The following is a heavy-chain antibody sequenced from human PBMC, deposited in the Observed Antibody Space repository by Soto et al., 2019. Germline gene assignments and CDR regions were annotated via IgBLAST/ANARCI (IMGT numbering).Heavy chain of an antibody. Sequence: SETLSLTCTVSGGSISSGDYYWSWIRQPPGKGLEWIGYIYYSGSTYYNPSLKSRVTISVDTSKNQFSLKLSSVTAADTAVYCSSRAGSRPQLVTWFVSWGQGSL. CDR1: GGSISSGDYY. J-gene: IGHJ5*01. D-gene: IGHD6-13*01. CDR2: IYYSGST. V-gene: IGHV4-30-4*01. CDR3: SRAGSRPQLVTWFVS.